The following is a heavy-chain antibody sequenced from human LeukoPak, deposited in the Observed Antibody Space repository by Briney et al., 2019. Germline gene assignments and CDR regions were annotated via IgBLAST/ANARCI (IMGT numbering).Heavy chain of an antibody. Sequence: ASVKVSCKTSGYTFTSYGISWVRQAPGQGLEWMGWISAYNGGTNFAQKVQDRVTMTTDTSTSTAYMELRSLRSDDTAVYFCARDPRVAATRVDYWGQGTLVTVSS. D-gene: IGHD1-26*01. CDR2: ISAYNGGT. CDR1: GYTFTSYG. CDR3: ARDPRVAATRVDY. J-gene: IGHJ4*02. V-gene: IGHV1-18*01.